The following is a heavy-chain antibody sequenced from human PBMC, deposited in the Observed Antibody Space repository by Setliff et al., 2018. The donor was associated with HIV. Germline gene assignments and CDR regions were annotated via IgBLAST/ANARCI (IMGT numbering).Heavy chain of an antibody. CDR2: INHSGST. CDR1: GFSINNGFY. Sequence: PSETLSLTCTVYGFSINNGFYWAWIRQPPGKGLEWIGSINHSGSTSYTPSLTSPVTVSVDTSNNPFSLKLTSVTAADTAVYFCARQPPLSGLQVWFDDYWGQGRLVTVSS. D-gene: IGHD3-10*01. CDR3: ARQPPLSGLQVWFDDY. J-gene: IGHJ4*02. V-gene: IGHV4-38-2*02.